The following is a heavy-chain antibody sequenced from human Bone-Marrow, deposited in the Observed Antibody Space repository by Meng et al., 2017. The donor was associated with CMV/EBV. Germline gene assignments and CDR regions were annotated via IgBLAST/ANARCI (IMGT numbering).Heavy chain of an antibody. D-gene: IGHD3-10*01. CDR1: AGSVRSNHV. Sequence: SAGSVRSNHVWMWVRPPPGQGLAWIGVVFHGRSTSSKPSLTDRVIISVDRSTNHLSLKLNSVTAADTAVYYCARSMAGGLWFGELKGWGQGTLVTVSS. J-gene: IGHJ4*02. V-gene: IGHV4-4*02. CDR3: ARSMAGGLWFGELKG. CDR2: VFHGRST.